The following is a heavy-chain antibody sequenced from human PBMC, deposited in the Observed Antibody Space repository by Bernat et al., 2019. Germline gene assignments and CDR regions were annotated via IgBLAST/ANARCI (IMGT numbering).Heavy chain of an antibody. CDR1: GGSISSSSYY. CDR3: ARHRYDFWSGWNWFDP. CDR2: IYYSGST. J-gene: IGHJ5*02. Sequence: QLQLQESGPGLVKPSETLSLTCTVSGGSISSSSYYWGWIRQPPGKGLEWIGSIYYSGSTYYNPSLKSRVTISVDTSKNQFSLKLSSVTAVDTAVYYCARHRYDFWSGWNWFDPWGQGTLVTVSS. V-gene: IGHV4-39*01. D-gene: IGHD3-3*01.